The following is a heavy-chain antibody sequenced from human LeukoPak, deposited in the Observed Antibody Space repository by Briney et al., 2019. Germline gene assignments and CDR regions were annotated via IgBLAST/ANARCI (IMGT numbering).Heavy chain of an antibody. CDR3: ARGYTAGIY. CDR1: GFTFSSYW. J-gene: IGHJ4*02. CDR2: IKEDGSEK. Sequence: GGSLRLSCAVSGFTFSSYWMTWVRQAPGKGLEWVAKIKEDGSEKYYVDSVKGRFTVSRDNVKNSLFLHMNSLRAEDTAVYYCARGYTAGIYWGQGTLVTVSS. D-gene: IGHD5-18*01. V-gene: IGHV3-7*03.